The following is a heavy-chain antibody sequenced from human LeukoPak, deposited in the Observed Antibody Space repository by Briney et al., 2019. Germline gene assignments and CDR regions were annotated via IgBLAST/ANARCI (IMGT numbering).Heavy chain of an antibody. Sequence: ASVKVSCKASGYTFTGYYMHWVRQAPGQGLEWMGWINPNSGGTNYAQKFQGRVTMTRDTSISTAYMELSSLRSEDTAVYYCARGLGTHYYDSSGYGEYWGQGTLVTVSS. CDR2: INPNSGGT. J-gene: IGHJ4*02. CDR1: GYTFTGYY. D-gene: IGHD3-22*01. CDR3: ARGLGTHYYDSSGYGEY. V-gene: IGHV1-2*02.